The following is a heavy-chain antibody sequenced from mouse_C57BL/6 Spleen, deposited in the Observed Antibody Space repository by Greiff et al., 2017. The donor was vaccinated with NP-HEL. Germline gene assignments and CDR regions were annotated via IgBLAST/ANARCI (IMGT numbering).Heavy chain of an antibody. CDR3: ARGNYYDYLDY. D-gene: IGHD2-4*01. CDR2: IHPNSGST. V-gene: IGHV1-64*01. J-gene: IGHJ2*01. Sequence: QVQLQQPGAELVKPGASVKLSCKASGYTFTSYWMHWVKQRPGQGLEWIGMIHPNSGSTNYNEKFNSKATLTVDKSSSTAYMQLSSLTSEDSAVYYCARGNYYDYLDYWGQGTTLTVSS. CDR1: GYTFTSYW.